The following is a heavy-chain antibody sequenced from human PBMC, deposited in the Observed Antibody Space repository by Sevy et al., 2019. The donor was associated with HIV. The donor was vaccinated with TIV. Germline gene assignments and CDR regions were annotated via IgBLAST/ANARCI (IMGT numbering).Heavy chain of an antibody. CDR2: ISFDGSNK. D-gene: IGHD6-6*01. CDR1: GFTFSGYT. J-gene: IGHJ4*02. Sequence: GGSLRLSCAASGFTFSGYTLHWVRQAPGKGLEWVAVISFDGSNKYYVDSVKGRFTISRDNSKNTLYLQMNSLRAEDTAVYYCVGADRPNQGDFWGQGTLVTVSS. V-gene: IGHV3-30-3*01. CDR3: VGADRPNQGDF.